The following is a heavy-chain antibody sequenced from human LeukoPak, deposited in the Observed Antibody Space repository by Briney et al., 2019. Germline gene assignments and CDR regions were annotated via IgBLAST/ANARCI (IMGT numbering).Heavy chain of an antibody. Sequence: GGSLRLSCAASGFTFSSYAMSWVRQAPGRGLEWGSAISGSGGSTYYADSVKGRFTISRDNSKNTLYLQMNSLRAQDTAVYYCASREYDSSDYYSYWGQGTLVTVSS. J-gene: IGHJ4*02. V-gene: IGHV3-23*01. CDR1: GFTFSSYA. CDR3: ASREYDSSDYYSY. CDR2: ISGSGGST. D-gene: IGHD3-22*01.